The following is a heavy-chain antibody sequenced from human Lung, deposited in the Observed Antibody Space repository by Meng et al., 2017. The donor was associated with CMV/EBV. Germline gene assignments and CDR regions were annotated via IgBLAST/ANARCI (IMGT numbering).Heavy chain of an antibody. D-gene: IGHD2-15*01. CDR3: ARVYCSRGSCSLDY. CDR1: GFTFSSYS. V-gene: IGHV3-21*01. Sequence: GESXKISCAVSGFTFSSYSVNWVRQAPGKGLEWVSSISSNSRYIFYADSVKGRFTISRDNAKNALHLQMNSLRDEDTAVYYCARVYCSRGSCSLDYWGQGTLVTVSS. J-gene: IGHJ4*02. CDR2: ISSNSRYI.